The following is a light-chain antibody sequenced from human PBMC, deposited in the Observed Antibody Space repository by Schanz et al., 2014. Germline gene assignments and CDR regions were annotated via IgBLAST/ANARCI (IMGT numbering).Light chain of an antibody. J-gene: IGKJ4*01. CDR2: AAS. V-gene: IGKV1-39*01. CDR3: QQSYRAPLT. Sequence: DIQMTQSPSTLSASVGDRVTITCRASQSISSWLAWYQQKPGKARKLLIYAASSLQSGVPSRFSGSGSGTDFTLTISSLQPEDCATYYCQQSYRAPLTFGGGTKVEIK. CDR1: QSISSW.